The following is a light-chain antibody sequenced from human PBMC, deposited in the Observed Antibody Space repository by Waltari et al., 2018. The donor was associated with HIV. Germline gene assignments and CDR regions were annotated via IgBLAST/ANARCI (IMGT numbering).Light chain of an antibody. CDR2: GNT. Sequence: QSALTQPASVSGSPGQSITISCTGTSADIGLYHFVSWYQKHPDKAPQLIIYGNTNRPSGVSYRFSGSKSDNTASLTISGLQAEDEADYYCSSFATSDTLLFGGGTKLTVL. J-gene: IGLJ2*01. CDR1: SADIGLYHF. V-gene: IGLV2-14*01. CDR3: SSFATSDTLL.